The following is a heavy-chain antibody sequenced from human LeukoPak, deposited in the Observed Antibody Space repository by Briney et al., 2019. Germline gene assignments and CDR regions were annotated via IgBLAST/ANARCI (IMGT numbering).Heavy chain of an antibody. D-gene: IGHD6-13*01. Sequence: SETLSLTCVVSGGSVSGYYWGWIRQPPGRGLEWIGYIYYSGSTNYNPSLKSRVTISVDTSKNQFSLKLSSVTAADTAVYYCARTGGSSSWPKVFDYWGQGTLVTVSS. CDR3: ARTGGSSSWPKVFDY. J-gene: IGHJ4*02. V-gene: IGHV4-59*02. CDR2: IYYSGST. CDR1: GGSVSGYY.